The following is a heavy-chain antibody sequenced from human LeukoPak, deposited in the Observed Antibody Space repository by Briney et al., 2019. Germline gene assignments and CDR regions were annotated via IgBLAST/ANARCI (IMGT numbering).Heavy chain of an antibody. D-gene: IGHD6-13*01. J-gene: IGHJ4*02. CDR3: ARALPRTLPGIAAGFDY. CDR1: GGTFSSYA. Sequence: PGASVKVSCKASGGTFSSYAISWVRQAPGQGLEWMGGIIPIFGTANYAQKFQGRVTITADESTSTAYMELSSLRSEDTAVYYCARALPRTLPGIAAGFDYWGQGTLVTVSS. CDR2: IIPIFGTA. V-gene: IGHV1-69*13.